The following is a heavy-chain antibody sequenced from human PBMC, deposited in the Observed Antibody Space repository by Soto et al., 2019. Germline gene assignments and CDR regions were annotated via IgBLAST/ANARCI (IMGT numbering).Heavy chain of an antibody. CDR1: GFTFSSYA. V-gene: IGHV3-64*01. CDR2: ISSNGGST. J-gene: IGHJ4*02. D-gene: IGHD2-15*01. CDR3: AKESAATAFGDY. Sequence: PGGSLRLSCAASGFTFSSYAMHWVRQAPGKGLEYVSAISSNGGSTYYANSVKGRFTISRDNSANTLFLQLKSLRVEDTAVYFCAKESAATAFGDYWGQGAMVTVSS.